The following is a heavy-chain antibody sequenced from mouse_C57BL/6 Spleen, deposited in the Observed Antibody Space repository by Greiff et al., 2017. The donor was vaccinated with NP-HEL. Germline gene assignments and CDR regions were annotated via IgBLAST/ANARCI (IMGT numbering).Heavy chain of an antibody. Sequence: QVQLKEPGAELVKPGASVKLSCKASGYTFTSYWMHWVKQRPGRGLEWIGRIDPNSGGTKYNEKFKSKATLTVDKPSSTAYMQLSSLTSEDSAVYYCARKGDGYYLLFAYWGQGTLVTVSA. D-gene: IGHD2-3*01. CDR3: ARKGDGYYLLFAY. J-gene: IGHJ3*01. CDR2: IDPNSGGT. V-gene: IGHV1-72*01. CDR1: GYTFTSYW.